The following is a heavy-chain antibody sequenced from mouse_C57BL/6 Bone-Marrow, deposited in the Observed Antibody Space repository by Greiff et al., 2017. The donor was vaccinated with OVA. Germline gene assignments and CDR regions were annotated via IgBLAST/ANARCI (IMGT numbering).Heavy chain of an antibody. CDR2: ISYSGST. CDR3: ARGWDAWFAY. D-gene: IGHD4-1*01. Sequence: EVKVEESGPGMVKPSQSLSLTCTVTGYSITSGYDWHWIRHFPGNKLEWMGYISYSGSTNYNPSLKSRISITHDTSKNHFFLKLNSVTTEDTATYYCARGWDAWFAYWGQGTLVTVSA. CDR1: GYSITSGYD. J-gene: IGHJ3*01. V-gene: IGHV3-1*01.